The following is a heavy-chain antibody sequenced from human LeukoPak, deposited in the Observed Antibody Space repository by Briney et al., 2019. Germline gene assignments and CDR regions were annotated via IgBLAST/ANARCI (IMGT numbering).Heavy chain of an antibody. D-gene: IGHD4-17*01. CDR2: ISRGGFEI. CDR3: ARAVYGFDAFDI. J-gene: IGHJ3*02. CDR1: EFTFNYAW. Sequence: NPGGSLRLSCAASEFTFNYAWMNWVRQAPGKGLEWLSFISRGGFEIHYAASVEGRFTISRDDAKNTLYLQMTSLRDEDTAVYYCARAVYGFDAFDIWGQGTMVTVSS. V-gene: IGHV3-21*05.